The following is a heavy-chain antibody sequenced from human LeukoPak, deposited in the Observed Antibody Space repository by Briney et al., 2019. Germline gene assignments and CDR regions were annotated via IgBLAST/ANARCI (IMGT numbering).Heavy chain of an antibody. CDR2: TSGNGVST. D-gene: IGHD2-2*01. Sequence: GGSLRLSCEVSGFTFSSYAMSWVRQAPGKGLEWVSGTSGNGVSTYYADSVKGRFAISRDNSKNTLYLQMSSLRAKDTAVYYCAKLPHCSSTNCIDYWGQGTLVTVSS. J-gene: IGHJ4*02. CDR1: GFTFSSYA. CDR3: AKLPHCSSTNCIDY. V-gene: IGHV3-23*01.